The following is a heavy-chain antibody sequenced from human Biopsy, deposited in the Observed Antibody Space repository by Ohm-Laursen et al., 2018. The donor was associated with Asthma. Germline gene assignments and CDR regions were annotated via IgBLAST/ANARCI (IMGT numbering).Heavy chain of an antibody. V-gene: IGHV3-7*01. J-gene: IGHJ5*02. CDR1: GFSFSSYW. CDR2: IKQDGNEK. CDR3: ARDGRWFDP. Sequence: SLRLSCAASGFSFSSYWMSWVRQAPGKGLEWVANIKQDGNEKYYVDSVKGRFSTSRDNAKNSLYLQMNSLRVEDTAVYYCARDGRWFDPWGQGTLVTVSS.